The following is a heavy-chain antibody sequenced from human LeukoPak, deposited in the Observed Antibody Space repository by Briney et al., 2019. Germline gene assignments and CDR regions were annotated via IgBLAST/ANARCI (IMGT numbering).Heavy chain of an antibody. V-gene: IGHV4-4*07. D-gene: IGHD6-13*01. CDR3: ARDKAGSSSVDY. CDR2: IYSSGST. J-gene: IGHJ4*02. Sequence: SETLSLTCTVSGGSITTYYWSWIRQPAGKALEWIGRIYSSGSTNYNPSLKSRVTMSVDKSKNQLSLRLTTVTAADMAVYYCARDKAGSSSVDYWGQGTLVTVSS. CDR1: GGSITTYY.